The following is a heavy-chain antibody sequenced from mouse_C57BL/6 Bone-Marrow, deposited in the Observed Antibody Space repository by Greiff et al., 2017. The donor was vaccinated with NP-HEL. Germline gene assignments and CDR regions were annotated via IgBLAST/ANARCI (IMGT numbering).Heavy chain of an antibody. CDR3: ARHWDLDY. V-gene: IGHV5-12*01. J-gene: IGHJ2*01. Sequence: EVQLVESGGGLVQPGGSLKLSCEASGFTFSDYYMYWVRQTPEKRLEWVAYISNGGGSTYYPDTVKGRFTISRDNAKKTLYLQMSRLKSEVTAMYYCARHWDLDYWGQGTTLTVSS. D-gene: IGHD4-1*01. CDR1: GFTFSDYY. CDR2: ISNGGGST.